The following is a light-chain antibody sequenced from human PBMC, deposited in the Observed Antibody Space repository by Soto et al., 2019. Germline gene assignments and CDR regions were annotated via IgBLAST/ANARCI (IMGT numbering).Light chain of an antibody. Sequence: DIQMTQSPSSLSASVGDRVSFTCQASQDISKFLNWYQHKPGQAPSLLIYDASKSQFGVPSRFSGSGSGTDFTFTISSLQPEDNATYYCQQYGSSVTFGPGTKVEIK. CDR1: QDISKF. V-gene: IGKV1-33*01. CDR2: DAS. CDR3: QQYGSSVT. J-gene: IGKJ3*01.